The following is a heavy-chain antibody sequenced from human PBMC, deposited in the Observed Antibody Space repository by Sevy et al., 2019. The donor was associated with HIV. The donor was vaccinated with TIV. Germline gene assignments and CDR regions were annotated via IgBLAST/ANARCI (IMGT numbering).Heavy chain of an antibody. V-gene: IGHV3-11*01. CDR3: ARGVCHYYDSSGYHL. Sequence: GGCLRLSCAASGFTFSDYYLSWIRQAPGKGLEWVSYISSSGSTIYYADSVKGRFTISRDNAKNSLYLQMNSLRAEDTAVYYCARGVCHYYDSSGYHLWGQGTLVTVSS. J-gene: IGHJ4*02. CDR2: ISSSGSTI. D-gene: IGHD3-22*01. CDR1: GFTFSDYY.